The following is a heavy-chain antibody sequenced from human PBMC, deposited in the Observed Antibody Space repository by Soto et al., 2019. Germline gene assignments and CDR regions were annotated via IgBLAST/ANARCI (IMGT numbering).Heavy chain of an antibody. CDR1: GFTFSSYS. D-gene: IGHD5-12*01. V-gene: IGHV3-48*02. CDR3: ARVARGYSLPNLAYLDS. J-gene: IGHJ5*01. Sequence: SLRLSCAASGFTFSSYSMNWVRQSPGNGLEWVSYISSSSSTIYYADSVKGRFTISRDNAKNSLYLQMNSLRDEDTAVYYCARVARGYSLPNLAYLDSWRQGARVTGSS. CDR2: ISSSSSTI.